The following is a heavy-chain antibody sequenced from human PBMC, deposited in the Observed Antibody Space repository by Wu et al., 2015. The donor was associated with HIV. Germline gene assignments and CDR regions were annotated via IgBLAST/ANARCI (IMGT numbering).Heavy chain of an antibody. J-gene: IGHJ3*02. CDR2: IIPIFGTA. CDR3: ARAFWSGISGYYQYSGFDI. D-gene: IGHD3-22*01. Sequence: QVQLVQSGAEVKKPGSSVKVSCKASGGTFSSYAISWVRQAPGQGLEWMGGIIPIFGTANYAQKFQGRVTITADESTSTAYMELSSLRSEDTAVYYCARAFWSGISGYYQYSGFDIWGQGTMVTVSS. CDR1: GGTFSSYA. V-gene: IGHV1-69*12.